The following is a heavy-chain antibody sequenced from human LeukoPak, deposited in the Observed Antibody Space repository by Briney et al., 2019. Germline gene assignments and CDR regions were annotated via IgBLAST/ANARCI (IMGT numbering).Heavy chain of an antibody. J-gene: IGHJ4*02. CDR1: GGSISSGGYY. V-gene: IGHV4-39*07. CDR2: IFYSGRT. CDR3: AREFQGGSYQDYFDY. D-gene: IGHD3-3*01. Sequence: SETLSLTCTVSGGSISSGGYYWAWLRQPPGKGLEWIGSIFYSGRTNYKSSLKSRVAISVNTYKNQFSLKLSSVTAADTAVYFCAREFQGGSYQDYFDYWGQGTLVTVSA.